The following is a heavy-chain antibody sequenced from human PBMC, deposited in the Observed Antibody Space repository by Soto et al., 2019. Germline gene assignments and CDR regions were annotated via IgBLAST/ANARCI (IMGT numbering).Heavy chain of an antibody. CDR2: INPRSGDT. D-gene: IGHD1-26*01. J-gene: IGHJ5*02. CDR3: ARVALSGGGWLDP. V-gene: IGHV1-46*01. CDR1: GNTFTRFY. Sequence: QVQLVQSGAEVKKPGASVNVSCKASGNTFTRFYIHWVRQAPGQGLEWMGIINPRSGDTTYAEKFQGRITVTRDTSTSTVYMELTSLRYEDTAIYYCARVALSGGGWLDPWGQGTPVTVSS.